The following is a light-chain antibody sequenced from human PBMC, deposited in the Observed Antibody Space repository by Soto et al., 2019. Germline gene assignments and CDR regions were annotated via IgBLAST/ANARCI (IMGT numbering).Light chain of an antibody. CDR3: QQFNSYPIT. CDR2: SAS. CDR1: QDINNH. Sequence: DIPMTQSPSSLSASVGDTVTITCRASQDINNHLAWFQQKPGKAPKSLISSASTLESGVPSKFSDSGSGTDFALTISSLQPEDFASYYCQQFNSYPITFGQGTRLEIK. V-gene: IGKV1-16*02. J-gene: IGKJ5*01.